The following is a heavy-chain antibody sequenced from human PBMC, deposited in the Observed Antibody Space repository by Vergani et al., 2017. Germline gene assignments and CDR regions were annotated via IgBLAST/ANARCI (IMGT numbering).Heavy chain of an antibody. Sequence: EVQPVESGGGLVKPGGSLRLSCTTSGFTFSSAWMSWVRQAPGKGLEWVARIRPKTDGETTDYAAPVKGRFTISRDDSKNTLYLQMKSLRAEDTAVYYCAKDYLPRRIVGATGVDYWGQGTLVTVSS. CDR2: IRPKTDGETT. D-gene: IGHD1-26*01. V-gene: IGHV3-15*01. CDR3: AKDYLPRRIVGATGVDY. CDR1: GFTFSSAW. J-gene: IGHJ4*02.